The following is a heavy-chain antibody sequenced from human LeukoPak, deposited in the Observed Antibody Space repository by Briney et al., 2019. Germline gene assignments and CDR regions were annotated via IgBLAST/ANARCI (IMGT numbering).Heavy chain of an antibody. CDR2: IWYDGSNK. J-gene: IGHJ4*02. CDR1: GFTFSSYG. CDR3: ARDEYYYDSSGYYDTFDY. D-gene: IGHD3-22*01. Sequence: GGSLRLSCAASGFTFSSYGMHWVRQAPGKGLEWVAVIWYDGSNKYYADSVKGRLTISRDNSKNTLYLQMNSLRAEDTAVYYCARDEYYYDSSGYYDTFDYWGQGTLVTVSS. V-gene: IGHV3-33*01.